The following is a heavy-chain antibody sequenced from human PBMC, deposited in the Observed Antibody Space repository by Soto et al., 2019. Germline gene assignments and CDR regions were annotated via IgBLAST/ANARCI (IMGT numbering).Heavy chain of an antibody. CDR1: GYTFTSYY. CDR3: ARDRGDPPTFDY. J-gene: IGHJ4*02. D-gene: IGHD3-10*01. CDR2: INPSGGST. Sequence: ASVKVSCKASGYTFTSYYMHWVRQAPGQGLEWMGIINPSGGSTSYAQKFQGRVTMTRDTSTSTVYMELSSLGSEGTAVYYCARDRGDPPTFDYWGQGTLVTVSS. V-gene: IGHV1-46*01.